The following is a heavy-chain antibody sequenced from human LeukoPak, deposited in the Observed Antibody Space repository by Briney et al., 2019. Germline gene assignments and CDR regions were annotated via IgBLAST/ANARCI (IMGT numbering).Heavy chain of an antibody. CDR3: ARRRWIQLWLPNYYFDY. Sequence: SETLSLTCTVSGGSISSYYWNWIRQPPGKGLEWIGSISYSGSTNYNPSLESRVTISVDTSKNQFSLKLSSVTAADTAVYYCARRRWIQLWLPNYYFDYWGQGTLVTVSS. CDR2: ISYSGST. V-gene: IGHV4-59*12. CDR1: GGSISSYY. J-gene: IGHJ4*02. D-gene: IGHD5-18*01.